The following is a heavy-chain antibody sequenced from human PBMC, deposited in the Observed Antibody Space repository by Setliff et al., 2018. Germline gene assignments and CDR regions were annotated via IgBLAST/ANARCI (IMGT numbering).Heavy chain of an antibody. Sequence: ASVKVSCKASGYTFNGYYMHWVRQAPGQGLEWMGWINPNSGGKNYAQQFQGRVTMTRDTSISTVYMELSRLRSDDTAIYYCASPSDSGDYFYYYYMDVWGKGTTVTVSS. CDR1: GYTFNGYY. V-gene: IGHV1-2*02. J-gene: IGHJ6*03. D-gene: IGHD3-22*01. CDR2: INPNSGGK. CDR3: ASPSDSGDYFYYYYMDV.